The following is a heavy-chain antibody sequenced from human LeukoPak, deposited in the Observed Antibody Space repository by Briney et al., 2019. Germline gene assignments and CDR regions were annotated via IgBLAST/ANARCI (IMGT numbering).Heavy chain of an antibody. D-gene: IGHD4-11*01. J-gene: IGHJ6*02. Sequence: ASVKVSCKASGGTFSSYAISWVRQAPGQGLEWMGGIIPIFGTANYAQKFQGRVTITADESTSTAYMELSSLRSEDTAVYYCATVYSNYPPQYYYYYYGMDVWGQGTTVTVSS. CDR1: GGTFSSYA. CDR2: IIPIFGTA. CDR3: ATVYSNYPPQYYYYYYGMDV. V-gene: IGHV1-69*13.